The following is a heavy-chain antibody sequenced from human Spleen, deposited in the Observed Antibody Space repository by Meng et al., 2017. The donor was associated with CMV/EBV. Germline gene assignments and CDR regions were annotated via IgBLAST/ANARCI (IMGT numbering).Heavy chain of an antibody. CDR3: AKDRGRSRSSWVGE. CDR1: GFTFSDYY. CDR2: ISSSGKTI. J-gene: IGHJ4*02. Sequence: GGSLRLSCVASGFTFSDYYMSWIRQAPGKGLEWLSYISSSGKTIYSADSLKGRVTVSRDNAKNSLYLQMNSLTTDDTAVYYCAKDRGRSRSSWVGEWGQGTLVTVSS. V-gene: IGHV3-11*01. D-gene: IGHD6-13*01.